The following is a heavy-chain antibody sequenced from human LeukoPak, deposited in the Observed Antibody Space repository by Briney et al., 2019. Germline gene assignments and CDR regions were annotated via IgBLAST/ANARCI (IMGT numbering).Heavy chain of an antibody. CDR2: ISSSSSYI. CDR1: GFTFSSYS. Sequence: GGSLRLSCAASGFTFSSYSMNWGRQAPGKGLEWVSSISSSSSYIYYADSVKGRFTISRDNAKNSLYLQMNSLRAEDTAVYYCARGVRDCSSTSLYYYYGMDVWGQGTTVTVSS. J-gene: IGHJ6*02. CDR3: ARGVRDCSSTSLYYYYGMDV. D-gene: IGHD2-2*01. V-gene: IGHV3-21*01.